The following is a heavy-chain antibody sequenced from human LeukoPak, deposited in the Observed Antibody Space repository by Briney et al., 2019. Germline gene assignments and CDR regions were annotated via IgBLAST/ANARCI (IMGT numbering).Heavy chain of an antibody. D-gene: IGHD3-10*01. J-gene: IGHJ4*02. CDR2: ISGSGGST. Sequence: GGSLRLSCAASGFTFSNYAMNWVRQAPGRGLEWVSAISGSGGSTYYADSVKGRFTISRDNSKNTLYLQMNSLRAEDTAVYYCANKGDEFGELLYTWFDYWGQGTLVTVSS. V-gene: IGHV3-23*01. CDR1: GFTFSNYA. CDR3: ANKGDEFGELLYTWFDY.